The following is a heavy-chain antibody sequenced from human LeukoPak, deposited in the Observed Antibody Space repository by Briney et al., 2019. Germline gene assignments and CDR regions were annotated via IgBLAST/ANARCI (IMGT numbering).Heavy chain of an antibody. D-gene: IGHD2-15*01. V-gene: IGHV1-3*04. CDR2: INTGNGNT. CDR3: ARDRVVGLAPFDP. CDR1: GCTFTDYA. Sequence: ASVKVSCKASGCTFTDYAMHWVRQAPGQRLEWMGWINTGNGNTRYSEKFQGRVTITMDTSASTAYMELSSLRSEDTAVYYCARDRVVGLAPFDPWGQGTLVTVSS. J-gene: IGHJ5*02.